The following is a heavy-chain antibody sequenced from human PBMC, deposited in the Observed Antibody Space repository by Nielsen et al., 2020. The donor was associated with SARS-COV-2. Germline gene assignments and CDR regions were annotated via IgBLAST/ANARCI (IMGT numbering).Heavy chain of an antibody. D-gene: IGHD3/OR15-3a*01. CDR2: MWYHGGDE. CDR3: ARDLTFGAYWFDP. CDR1: GFTLSSHG. Sequence: GESLKISCEASGFTLSSHGMHWVRQPPGKGLEWVAHMWYHGGDENYADSVRGRFTISRDLSKNTVYLQMSSLGVEDTAVYYCARDLTFGAYWFDPWSQGTLVTVSS. V-gene: IGHV3-33*01. J-gene: IGHJ5*02.